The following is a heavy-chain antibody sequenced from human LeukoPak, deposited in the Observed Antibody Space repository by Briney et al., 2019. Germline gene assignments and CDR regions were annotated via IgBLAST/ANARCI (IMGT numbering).Heavy chain of an antibody. D-gene: IGHD6-19*01. Sequence: ASVKVSCKASGYTFAGFYIHWVRQAPGQGLEWVGWVDPISGASNYAQKFQGGVTMTRDTSITTAYMELNSLKSDDTAVYYCAREGGGPVAGIGWFGPWGQGTLVTVSS. J-gene: IGHJ5*02. V-gene: IGHV1-2*02. CDR2: VDPISGAS. CDR1: GYTFAGFY. CDR3: AREGGGPVAGIGWFGP.